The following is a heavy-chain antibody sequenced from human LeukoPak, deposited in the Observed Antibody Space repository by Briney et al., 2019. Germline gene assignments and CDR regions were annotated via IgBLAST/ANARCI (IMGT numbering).Heavy chain of an antibody. V-gene: IGHV4-31*03. D-gene: IGHD6-19*01. J-gene: IGHJ4*02. CDR1: GGSISSGGYY. CDR2: LYYSGST. CDR3: ARGARYSSGHYYFDY. Sequence: TPSETLSLTCTVSGGSISSGGYYWSWIRQHPGKGLEWIGYLYYSGSTYYNPSLKSRVTISVDTSKNQFSLKLSSVTAADTAVYYCARGARYSSGHYYFDYWGQGTLVTVSS.